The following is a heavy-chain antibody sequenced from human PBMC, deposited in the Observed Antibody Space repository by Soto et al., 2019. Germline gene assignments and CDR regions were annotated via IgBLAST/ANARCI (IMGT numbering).Heavy chain of an antibody. CDR1: GYTFTSYG. Sequence: QVQLVQSGAEVKKPGASVKVSCKASGYTFTSYGISWVRQAPGRGLEWMGWIRAYNGNTNYAQKLEGRVTMTTDTSTSTAYMELRSLRSDDTAVYYCAGYDFWSGSYGMDVWGQGTTVTVSS. CDR2: IRAYNGNT. V-gene: IGHV1-18*01. CDR3: AGYDFWSGSYGMDV. D-gene: IGHD3-3*01. J-gene: IGHJ6*02.